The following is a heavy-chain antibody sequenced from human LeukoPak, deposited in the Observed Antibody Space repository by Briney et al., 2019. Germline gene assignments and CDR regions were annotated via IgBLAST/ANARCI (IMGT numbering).Heavy chain of an antibody. V-gene: IGHV4-4*07. Sequence: SETLSLTCTVSGGSISSYYWSWIRQPAGKGLEWIGRIYTSGSTNYNPSLKSRVTMSVGTSKNQFSLKLSSVTAADTAVYYCARAIRGSCSSTSCYAPYYYYYYYMDVWGKGTTVTVSS. CDR2: IYTSGST. CDR3: ARAIRGSCSSTSCYAPYYYYYYYMDV. CDR1: GGSISSYY. D-gene: IGHD2-2*01. J-gene: IGHJ6*03.